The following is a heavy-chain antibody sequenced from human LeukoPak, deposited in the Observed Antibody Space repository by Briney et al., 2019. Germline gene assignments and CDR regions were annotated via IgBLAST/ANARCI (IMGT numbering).Heavy chain of an antibody. J-gene: IGHJ4*02. Sequence: GGSLRLSCAASGFTFSSYVMSWVRQAPGKGLEWVANIKEDGIEKYYVDSVKGRFTISRDNAKNSLYLQMQSLRVEDTAVYYCAKGKYSSGGVPDYWGQGTLVTVSS. CDR2: IKEDGIEK. D-gene: IGHD6-19*01. CDR1: GFTFSSYV. V-gene: IGHV3-7*03. CDR3: AKGKYSSGGVPDY.